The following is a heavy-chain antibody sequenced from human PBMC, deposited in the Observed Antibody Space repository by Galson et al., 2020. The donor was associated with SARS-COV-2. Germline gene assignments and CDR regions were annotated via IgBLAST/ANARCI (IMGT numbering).Heavy chain of an antibody. Sequence: GGSLRLSCAGSGFTFRSYWMSWVRQAPGKGLEWVANIKQDGSEKYYVDSVKGRFTISRDNAKNTLYLQMNSLRAEDTAVYYCARDSPYGGFDYWGQGILVTVSS. J-gene: IGHJ4*02. V-gene: IGHV3-7*03. CDR3: ARDSPYGGFDY. CDR2: IKQDGSEK. D-gene: IGHD3-16*01. CDR1: GFTFRSYW.